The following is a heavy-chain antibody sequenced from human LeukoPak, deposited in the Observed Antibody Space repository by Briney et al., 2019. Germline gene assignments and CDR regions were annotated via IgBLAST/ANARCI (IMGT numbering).Heavy chain of an antibody. CDR2: ISYDGSNK. CDR3: ASGSWTAPRRRGAFDI. CDR1: GFAFSSYA. J-gene: IGHJ3*02. Sequence: GGSLRLSCAASGFAFSSYAMHWVRQAPGKGLEWVAVISYDGSNKYYADSVKGRFTISRDNSKNTLYLQMNSLRAEDTAVYYCASGSWTAPRRRGAFDIWGQGTMVTVSS. V-gene: IGHV3-30*04. D-gene: IGHD1-14*01.